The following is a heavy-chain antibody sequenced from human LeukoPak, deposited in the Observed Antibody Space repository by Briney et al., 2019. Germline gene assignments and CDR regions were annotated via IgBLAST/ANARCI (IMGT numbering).Heavy chain of an antibody. D-gene: IGHD3-3*01. CDR1: GFTFDDYA. Sequence: GGSLRLSCAASGFTFDDYAMHWVRQAPGKGLEWVSLISGDGGSTYYADSVKGRFTISRDNSKNSLYLQMNSLRSEATALYYCAKDIAEGSSSILWGHGTPVTVSS. CDR2: ISGDGGST. V-gene: IGHV3-43*02. CDR3: AKDIAEGSSSIL. J-gene: IGHJ4*01.